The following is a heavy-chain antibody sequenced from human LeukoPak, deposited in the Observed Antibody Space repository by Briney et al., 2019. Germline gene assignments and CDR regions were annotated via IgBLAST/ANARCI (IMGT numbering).Heavy chain of an antibody. J-gene: IGHJ1*01. V-gene: IGHV3-33*01. CDR2: IWYDGSNK. Sequence: PGRSLRLSCAASGFTFSSYGVHWVRQAPGKGLEWVAVIWYDGSNKYYADSVKGRFTISRGNSKNTLYLQMNSLRAEDTAVYYCAREVYYYDSSGYEYFQHWGQGTLVTVSS. CDR1: GFTFSSYG. CDR3: AREVYYYDSSGYEYFQH. D-gene: IGHD3-22*01.